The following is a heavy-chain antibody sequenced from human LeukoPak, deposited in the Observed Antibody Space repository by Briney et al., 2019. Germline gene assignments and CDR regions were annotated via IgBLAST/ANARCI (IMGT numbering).Heavy chain of an antibody. CDR2: IYYSGST. CDR1: GGSISNYY. Sequence: SETLSLTCTVSGGSISNYYWSWIRQPPGQELEWIGYIYYSGSTNYNPSLKSRVTISVDTSKNQFSLKLSSVTAADTAVYYCASHVSYAFDIWGQGTMVTVSS. CDR3: ASHVSYAFDI. J-gene: IGHJ3*02. V-gene: IGHV4-59*01.